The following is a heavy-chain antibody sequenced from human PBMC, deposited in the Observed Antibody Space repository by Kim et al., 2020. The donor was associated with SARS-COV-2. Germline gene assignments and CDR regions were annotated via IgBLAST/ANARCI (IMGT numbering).Heavy chain of an antibody. CDR3: ARDGTTGSEADAFDI. D-gene: IGHD1-1*01. Sequence: QKVQGIVTITADESTSTAYMELSSLRSEDTAVYYCARDGTTGSEADAFDIWGQGTMVTVSS. V-gene: IGHV1-69*01. J-gene: IGHJ3*02.